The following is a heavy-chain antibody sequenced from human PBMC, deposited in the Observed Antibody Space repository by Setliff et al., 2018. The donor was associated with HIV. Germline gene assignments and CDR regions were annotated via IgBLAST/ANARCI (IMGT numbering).Heavy chain of an antibody. CDR2: ISWDGATT. CDR1: GFIFDGYA. V-gene: IGHV3-43D*04. Sequence: GGSLRLSCAASGFIFDGYAMHWVRQVPGKGLEWVALISWDGATTNYADSVKGRFTVSRDNSKNTLYLQLNSLRVEDTAVYYCARETTTLVGDLLLFDYWGQGTLVTVSS. CDR3: ARETTTLVGDLLLFDY. D-gene: IGHD3-10*02. J-gene: IGHJ4*02.